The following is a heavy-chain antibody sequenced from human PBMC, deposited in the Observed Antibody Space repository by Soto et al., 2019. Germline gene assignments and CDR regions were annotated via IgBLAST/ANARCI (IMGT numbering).Heavy chain of an antibody. CDR1: GFTFRDAW. CDR2: IKSKSAGGTT. D-gene: IGHD3-10*01. CDR3: VTDRFPSPVDS. Sequence: EVQLVESGGGLVNPGGSLRLSCAASGFTFRDAWMSWVRQAPGKGLEWVGRIKSKSAGGTTDYAAPVKGRFTISRDDSKNTLYLQMNSLKTEETAVYYCVTDRFPSPVDSWGQGTLVTVSS. V-gene: IGHV3-15*01. J-gene: IGHJ4*02.